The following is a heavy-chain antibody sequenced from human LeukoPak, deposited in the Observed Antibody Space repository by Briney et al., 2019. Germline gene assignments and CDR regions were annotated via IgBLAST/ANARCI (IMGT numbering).Heavy chain of an antibody. Sequence: GGSLRLSCAASGFTFSDCYMSWIRQAPGKGLEWVSFISKDGRTVSYADSVKGQFTISRDNSKNSLYLQMNSLTADDTAVYFCARVRGSYSSDYWGQGTLVTVSS. CDR3: ARVRGSYSSDY. CDR1: GFTFSDCY. D-gene: IGHD5-12*01. J-gene: IGHJ4*02. V-gene: IGHV3-11*01. CDR2: ISKDGRTV.